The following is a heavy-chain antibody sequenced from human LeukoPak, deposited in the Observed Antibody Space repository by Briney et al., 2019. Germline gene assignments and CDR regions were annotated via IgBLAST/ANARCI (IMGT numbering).Heavy chain of an antibody. D-gene: IGHD3-9*01. CDR1: GFTVSSNY. V-gene: IGHV3-53*01. CDR3: ARATLYDILTGYSAYYFDY. Sequence: PGGSLRLSCAASGFTVSSNYMSWVRQAPGKGLEWVSVIYSGGSTYYADSVKGRFTISRDISKNTLYLQMNSLRAEDMAVYYCARATLYDILTGYSAYYFDYWGQGTLVTVSS. J-gene: IGHJ4*02. CDR2: IYSGGST.